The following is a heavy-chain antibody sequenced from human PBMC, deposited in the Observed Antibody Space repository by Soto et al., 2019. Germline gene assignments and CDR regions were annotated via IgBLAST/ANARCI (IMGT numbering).Heavy chain of an antibody. CDR3: ARDAQQLANYGMDV. J-gene: IGHJ6*01. CDR2: LWSAGDFE. Sequence: QVHLVESGGNVVQPGRSLRLSCVASGFSISHHGMHWVRQAPGKGLEWVAQLWSAGDFEYYADSVKGRFTISRDLSKNTLYLQMNSLGAEDTAVYHCARDAQQLANYGMDVW. D-gene: IGHD6-13*01. V-gene: IGHV3-33*01. CDR1: GFSISHHG.